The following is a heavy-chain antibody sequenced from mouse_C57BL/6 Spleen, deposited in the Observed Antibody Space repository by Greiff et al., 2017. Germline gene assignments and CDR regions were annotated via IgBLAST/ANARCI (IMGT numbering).Heavy chain of an antibody. Sequence: QVQLKQPGAELVMPGASVKLSCKASGYTFTSYWMHWVKQRPGQGLEWIGEIDPSDSYTNYNQKFKGKSTLTVDKSSSTAYMQLSSLTSEDSAVYYCARRSSYYYGSSYDFDYWGQGTTLTVSS. D-gene: IGHD1-1*01. CDR3: ARRSSYYYGSSYDFDY. V-gene: IGHV1-69*01. CDR1: GYTFTSYW. CDR2: IDPSDSYT. J-gene: IGHJ2*01.